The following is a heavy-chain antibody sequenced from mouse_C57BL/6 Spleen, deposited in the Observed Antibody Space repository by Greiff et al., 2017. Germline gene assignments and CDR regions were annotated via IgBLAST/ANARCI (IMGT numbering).Heavy chain of an antibody. CDR1: GYTFTTYP. J-gene: IGHJ4*01. V-gene: IGHV1-47*01. CDR3: GRQGGFDAMDY. Sequence: QVQLQQSGAELVKPGASVKMSCKASGYTFTTYPIEWMKQNHGKSLEWIGNFYPYNDDTKYNEKFKGKATLTVEKSSSTVYLKLSRLTSDVSAVYCCGRQGGFDAMDYWGQGTSVTVSA. CDR2: FYPYNDDT.